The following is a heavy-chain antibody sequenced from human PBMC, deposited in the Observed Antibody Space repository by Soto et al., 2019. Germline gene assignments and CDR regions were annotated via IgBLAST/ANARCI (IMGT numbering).Heavy chain of an antibody. CDR2: ISYDGSNK. Sequence: GGSLRLSCVASGFTFSNYAMNWVRQAPGKGLEWVAVISYDGSNKYYADSVKGRITISRDNSRNTLYLQMNNLRAEDTAMYYCARDLGNNYGSFAYWGQGPLVTVYS. J-gene: IGHJ4*02. CDR1: GFTFSNYA. CDR3: ARDLGNNYGSFAY. D-gene: IGHD4-17*01. V-gene: IGHV3-30-3*01.